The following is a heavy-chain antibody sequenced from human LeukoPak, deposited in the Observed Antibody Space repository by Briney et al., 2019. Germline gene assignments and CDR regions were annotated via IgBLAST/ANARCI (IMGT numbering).Heavy chain of an antibody. V-gene: IGHV3-74*01. CDR3: ARGWLYSSGIYYFDY. CDR1: GFTFSSYW. CDR2: IITDGSSI. Sequence: GGSLRLSCAASGFTFSSYWMHWVRQAPGKGLVWVSRIITDGSSISYADSVRGRFTISRDNAKNTVYLQMNSLRAEDTAVYYCARGWLYSSGIYYFDYWGLGTLVTVSS. D-gene: IGHD6-19*01. J-gene: IGHJ4*02.